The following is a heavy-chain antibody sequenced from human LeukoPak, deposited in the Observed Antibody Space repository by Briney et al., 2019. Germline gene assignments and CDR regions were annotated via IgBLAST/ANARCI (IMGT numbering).Heavy chain of an antibody. CDR2: INHSGST. CDR3: ARGRNYDILTGLNWFDP. CDR1: GGSFSGYY. Sequence: SETLSLACAVYGGSFSGYYWSWLRQPPGKGLEWFGEINHSGSTNYNPSLKSRVTISVDTSKNQFSLKLSSVTAADTAVYYCARGRNYDILTGLNWFDPWGQGTLVTVSS. V-gene: IGHV4-34*01. D-gene: IGHD3-9*01. J-gene: IGHJ5*02.